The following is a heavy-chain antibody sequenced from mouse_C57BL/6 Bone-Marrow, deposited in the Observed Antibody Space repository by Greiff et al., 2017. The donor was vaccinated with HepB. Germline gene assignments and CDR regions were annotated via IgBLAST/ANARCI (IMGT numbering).Heavy chain of an antibody. V-gene: IGHV5-6*02. Sequence: EVKLMESGGDLVKPGGSLKLSCAASGFTFSSYGMSWVRQTPDKRLEWVATISSGGSYTYYPDSVKGRFTISRDNAKNTLYLQLSSLKSEDTAMYYCARRGNSYFDYWGQGTTLTVSS. D-gene: IGHD2-1*01. CDR2: ISSGGSYT. J-gene: IGHJ2*01. CDR3: ARRGNSYFDY. CDR1: GFTFSSYG.